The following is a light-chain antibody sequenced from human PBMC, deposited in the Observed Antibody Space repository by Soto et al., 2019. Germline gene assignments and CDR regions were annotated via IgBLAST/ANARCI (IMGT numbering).Light chain of an antibody. CDR3: QSYDSSLSGVV. CDR2: GNN. CDR1: SSNIGAGYD. Sequence: QPVLTQPPSVSGAPGQRVTISCTGSSSNIGAGYDVHWYQQLPGTAPKLLIYGNNNRPSGVPDRFSGSKSGTSASLAITGLQAEDEADYYCQSYDSSLSGVVFGTGTKLTVL. V-gene: IGLV1-40*01. J-gene: IGLJ1*01.